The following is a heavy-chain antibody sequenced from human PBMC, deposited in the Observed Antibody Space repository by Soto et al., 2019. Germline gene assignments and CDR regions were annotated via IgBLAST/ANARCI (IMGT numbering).Heavy chain of an antibody. D-gene: IGHD5-12*01. Sequence: PGGSLRLSCAASGFTFTNYAMTWVRQAPGRGLEWVSSISGSGETTYYADAVEGRFTISRDNSKSTLCLQMNSLRAEDTALYYCAKVKTWTYLDFWGQGTLVTVSS. V-gene: IGHV3-23*01. J-gene: IGHJ4*02. CDR3: AKVKTWTYLDF. CDR1: GFTFTNYA. CDR2: ISGSGETT.